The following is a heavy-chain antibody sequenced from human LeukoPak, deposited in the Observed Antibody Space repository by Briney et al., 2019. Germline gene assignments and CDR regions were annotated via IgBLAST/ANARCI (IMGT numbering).Heavy chain of an antibody. J-gene: IGHJ3*02. CDR3: ARGSDYYGSGSFDALDI. Sequence: SETLSLTCTVSGGSISSSSYYWGWIRQPPGKGLEWIGSIYYSGSTYYNPSLKSRVTISVDTSKNQFSLKLSSVTAADTAVYYCARGSDYYGSGSFDALDIWGQGTMVTVSS. CDR2: IYYSGST. D-gene: IGHD3-10*01. V-gene: IGHV4-39*07. CDR1: GGSISSSSYY.